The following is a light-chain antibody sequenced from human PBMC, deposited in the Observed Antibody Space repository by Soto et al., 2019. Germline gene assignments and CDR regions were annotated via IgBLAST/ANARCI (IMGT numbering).Light chain of an antibody. CDR1: TSDVGGYNY. Sequence: QSALNQPASVSGSPGQSITISCTGTTSDVGGYNYVSWYQQHPGKAPKLMISVVSNRPSGVSNRFSGSKSGNTASLTISGLQADDEADYYCISYTTISTYVFGTGSKHTVL. CDR3: ISYTTISTYV. CDR2: VVS. V-gene: IGLV2-14*01. J-gene: IGLJ1*01.